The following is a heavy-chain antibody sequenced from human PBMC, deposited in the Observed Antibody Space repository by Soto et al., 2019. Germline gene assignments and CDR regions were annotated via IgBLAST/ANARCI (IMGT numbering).Heavy chain of an antibody. CDR1: GYSISTGFN. D-gene: IGHD6-19*01. CDR3: ARHYSSGSRNWFDP. V-gene: IGHV4-38-2*01. J-gene: IGHJ5*02. Sequence: SETLSLTCAVSGYSISTGFNWAWVRQPPGKGLEWIGSIYYSGSTYYNPSLRSRVTISVDTSKNQFSLKLSSVTAADTAVFYCARHYSSGSRNWFDPWGQGTLVTVSS. CDR2: IYYSGST.